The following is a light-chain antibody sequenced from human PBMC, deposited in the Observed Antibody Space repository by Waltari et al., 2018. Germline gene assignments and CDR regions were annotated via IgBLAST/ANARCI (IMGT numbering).Light chain of an antibody. V-gene: IGLV4-69*01. CDR2: VNSDGSH. J-gene: IGLJ3*02. CDR1: SGHSSNV. CDR3: QTGGHGTWV. Sequence: QLVLTQSPSASASLGASVKLTCTPSSGHSSNVLPWLHQQPEKGPRYLMRVNSDGSHSRGDEIPDRFSGSSSGAERYLTISSLQSEDEADYYCQTGGHGTWVFGGGTKLTVL.